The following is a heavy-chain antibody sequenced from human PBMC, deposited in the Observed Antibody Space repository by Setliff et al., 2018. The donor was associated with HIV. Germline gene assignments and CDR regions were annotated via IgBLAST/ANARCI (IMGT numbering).Heavy chain of an antibody. Sequence: GGSLRLSCAASGFTFSSYAMSWVRQTPEKGLEWVSIITSGGSTYYADSAKGRFIIARDNSQNTLYLQMNSLRADDTAIYYCAKGFRPVDTALVSGPTYWGQGIRVTVSS. J-gene: IGHJ4*02. D-gene: IGHD5-18*01. CDR3: AKGFRPVDTALVSGPTY. V-gene: IGHV3-23*01. CDR2: ITSGGST. CDR1: GFTFSSYA.